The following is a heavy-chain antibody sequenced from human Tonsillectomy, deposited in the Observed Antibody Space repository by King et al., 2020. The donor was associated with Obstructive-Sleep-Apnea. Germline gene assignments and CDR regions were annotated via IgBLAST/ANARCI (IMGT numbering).Heavy chain of an antibody. V-gene: IGHV3-15*01. CDR1: GFTFSDAW. CDR3: TTEGVVVTAIELYGLDS. J-gene: IGHJ4*02. CDR2: IKSKTDGGTT. Sequence: VQLVESGGGLVKPGGSLRLSCEASGFTFSDAWMSWVRQAPGKGLEWVGRIKSKTDGGTTDYAAPVKGRFTISRDDSKNTLYLHMNSLKTEDTAIYYCTTEGVVVTAIELYGLDSWGQGTLVTVSS. D-gene: IGHD2-21*02.